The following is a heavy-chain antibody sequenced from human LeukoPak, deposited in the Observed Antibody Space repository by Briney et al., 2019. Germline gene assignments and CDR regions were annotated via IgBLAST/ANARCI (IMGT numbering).Heavy chain of an antibody. V-gene: IGHV1-2*02. Sequence: ATLKLSCTASGYSFTGYYIHWVRQAPGQGLEWMGWINPNTGGTNFAQNIKGRVTMTRDTSITTTHMQLSRLRSDDAAVYYSATVDQWLAYDYWGQGTLVTVSS. J-gene: IGHJ4*02. CDR2: INPNTGGT. CDR1: GYSFTGYY. CDR3: ATVDQWLAYDY. D-gene: IGHD6-19*01.